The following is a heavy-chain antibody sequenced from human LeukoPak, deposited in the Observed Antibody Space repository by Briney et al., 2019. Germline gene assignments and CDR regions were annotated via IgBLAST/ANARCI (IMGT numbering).Heavy chain of an antibody. CDR1: GFTFSRYS. V-gene: IGHV3-21*01. CDR2: ISGSSSYI. J-gene: IGHJ5*02. Sequence: GGSLRLSCAASGFTFSRYSMNWVRQAPGKGLEWVSSISGSSSYIYYADSMKGRFTISRDNGKNSLYLQMNSLRAEDTAVYFCARGSSNVAARNNWFDPWGQGTLVTVSS. CDR3: ARGSSNVAARNNWFDP. D-gene: IGHD6-6*01.